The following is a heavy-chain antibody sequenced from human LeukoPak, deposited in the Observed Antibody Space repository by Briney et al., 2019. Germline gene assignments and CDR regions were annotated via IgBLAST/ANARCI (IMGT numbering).Heavy chain of an antibody. D-gene: IGHD1-26*01. J-gene: IGHJ4*02. Sequence: ASVKVSCKASGGTFSSYAISWVRQAPGQGLEWMGGIIPIFGTANYAQKFQGRVAMTEDTSTDTAYMELSSLRSEDTAVYYCATDQFLSRGSPNGPKVEDYWGQGTLVTVSS. CDR1: GGTFSSYA. CDR2: IIPIFGTA. V-gene: IGHV1-69*06. CDR3: ATDQFLSRGSPNGPKVEDY.